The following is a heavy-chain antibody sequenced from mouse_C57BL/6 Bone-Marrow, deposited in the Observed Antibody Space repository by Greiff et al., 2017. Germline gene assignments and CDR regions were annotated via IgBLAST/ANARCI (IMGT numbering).Heavy chain of an antibody. Sequence: QVQLQQPGAELVRPGTSVKLSCKASGYTFTSYWMHWVKQRPGQGLEWSGVIDPSDSYTNYNQKFKGKATLTVDTSSSTAYMQLSSLTSEDSAVYYCARGYYGSSYPQVGYFDVWGTGTTVTVSS. CDR1: GYTFTSYW. J-gene: IGHJ1*03. CDR2: IDPSDSYT. D-gene: IGHD1-1*01. CDR3: ARGYYGSSYPQVGYFDV. V-gene: IGHV1-59*01.